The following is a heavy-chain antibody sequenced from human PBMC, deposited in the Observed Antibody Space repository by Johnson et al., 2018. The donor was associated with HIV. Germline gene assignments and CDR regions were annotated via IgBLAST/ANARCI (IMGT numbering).Heavy chain of an antibody. CDR2: IRFDGSNK. CDR1: GFIFSSYG. V-gene: IGHV3-30*02. D-gene: IGHD4-17*01. Sequence: QVKLVESGGGVVQRGGSLRLACAASGFIFSSYGMHWVRQAPGKGLEWVAFIRFDGSNKYYVDSVKGRFSISRDNSKNTLYLQMNSLRAEDTAVYYCARDGTFGYVDYVGRAFDIWGQGTMVTVSS. J-gene: IGHJ3*02. CDR3: ARDGTFGYVDYVGRAFDI.